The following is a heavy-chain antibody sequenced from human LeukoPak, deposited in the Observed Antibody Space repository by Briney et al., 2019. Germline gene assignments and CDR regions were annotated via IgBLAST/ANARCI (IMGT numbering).Heavy chain of an antibody. D-gene: IGHD1-26*01. CDR2: SKNKANSYTT. J-gene: IGHJ6*02. Sequence: PGGSLRLSCAASGFTFSDHYMDWVRQAPGKGLEWVGRSKNKANSYTTEYAASVKGRFTISRDDSKNSLYLQMNSLKTEDTAVYYCGRERSGSYHYYYGMDVWGQGTTVTVSS. V-gene: IGHV3-72*01. CDR3: GRERSGSYHYYYGMDV. CDR1: GFTFSDHY.